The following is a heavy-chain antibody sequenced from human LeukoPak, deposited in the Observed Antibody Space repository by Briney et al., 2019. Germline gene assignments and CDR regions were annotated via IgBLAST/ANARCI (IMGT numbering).Heavy chain of an antibody. V-gene: IGHV3-7*01. J-gene: IGHJ4*02. D-gene: IGHD6-19*01. CDR2: IKQDGSEK. Sequence: GGSLRLSCAASGFTLSTYWMTWVRQAPGKGLEWVANIKQDGSEKYYVDSVKGRFTLSRDNAKKLLYLQMNSLRVEDTAVYYCARDRGSSGRLGRFDNWGQGTLVTVSP. CDR3: ARDRGSSGRLGRFDN. CDR1: GFTLSTYW.